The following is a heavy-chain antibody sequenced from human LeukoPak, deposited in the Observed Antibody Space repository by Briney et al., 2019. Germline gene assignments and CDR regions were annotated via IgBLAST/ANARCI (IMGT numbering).Heavy chain of an antibody. V-gene: IGHV4-59*11. Sequence: SETLSLTCTISGGSIRTHYWTWIRQPPGKGLEWIGYVLYSGITNYNPSLRSRITISVDTSQNQFSLSLRSVTAADTAVYYCARDLTTVTKGFDIWGQGTMVTVSS. CDR1: GGSIRTHY. J-gene: IGHJ3*02. D-gene: IGHD4-17*01. CDR3: ARDLTTVTKGFDI. CDR2: VLYSGIT.